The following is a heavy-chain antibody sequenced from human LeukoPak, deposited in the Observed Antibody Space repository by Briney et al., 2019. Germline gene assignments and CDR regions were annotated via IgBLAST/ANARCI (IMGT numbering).Heavy chain of an antibody. CDR2: INPNSGGT. Sequence: ASVKVSCKASGYTFTGYYMHWVRQAPGQGLEWMGRINPNSGGTNYAQKFQGRVTMTRDTSISTAYMELSRLRSDDTAVYYCAIQNHYGSGSYDYWGQGTLVTVSS. V-gene: IGHV1-2*06. CDR1: GYTFTGYY. J-gene: IGHJ4*02. D-gene: IGHD3-10*01. CDR3: AIQNHYGSGSYDY.